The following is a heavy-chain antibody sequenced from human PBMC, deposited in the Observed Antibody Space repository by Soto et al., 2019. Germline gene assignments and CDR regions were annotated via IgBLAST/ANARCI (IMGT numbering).Heavy chain of an antibody. V-gene: IGHV4-31*03. J-gene: IGHJ5*02. CDR2: ISYTGRT. Sequence: SETLSLTCPVSGGSLSSDANFLSWHRPLPGRGLEWIGYISYTGRTYYTPSLNSRLTISLDTSKNLFSLRLSAVTAADTAVYFCARGSFSSSSSWFDPWGQGALVTVS. CDR3: ARGSFSSSSSWFDP. CDR1: GGSLSSDANF. D-gene: IGHD6-6*01.